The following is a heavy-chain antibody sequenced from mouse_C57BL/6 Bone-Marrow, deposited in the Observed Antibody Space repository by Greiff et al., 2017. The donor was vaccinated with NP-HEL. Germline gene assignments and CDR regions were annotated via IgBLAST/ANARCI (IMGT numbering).Heavy chain of an antibody. V-gene: IGHV1-55*01. Sequence: VQLQQPGAELVKPGASAKMSCKASGYTFTSYWITWVKQRPGQGLEWIGDIYPGSGSTNYNEKFKSKATLTVDTSSSTAYMQLSSLTSEDSAVYYCARETAQATWFAYWGQGTLVTVSA. CDR1: GYTFTSYW. CDR3: ARETAQATWFAY. J-gene: IGHJ3*01. D-gene: IGHD3-2*02. CDR2: IYPGSGST.